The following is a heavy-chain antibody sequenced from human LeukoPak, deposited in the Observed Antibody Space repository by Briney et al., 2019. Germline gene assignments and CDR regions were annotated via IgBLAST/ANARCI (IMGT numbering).Heavy chain of an antibody. CDR2: IDHSGST. CDR3: AGRISLTVVVFDY. V-gene: IGHV4-34*01. D-gene: IGHD3-22*01. CDR1: GVSFSGYY. Sequence: SETLSLTCVVNGVSFSGYYWSWIRQSPGKGLEWIGEIDHSGSTNYNPSLQSRVTISVDTSNNQFSLKVTSVTAADTALYYCAGRISLTVVVFDYWGQGSLITVSS. J-gene: IGHJ4*02.